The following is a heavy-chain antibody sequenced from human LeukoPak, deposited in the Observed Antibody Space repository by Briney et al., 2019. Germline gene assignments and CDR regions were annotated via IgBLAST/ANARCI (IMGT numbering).Heavy chain of an antibody. J-gene: IGHJ4*02. CDR2: ISAYNGNT. D-gene: IGHD3-10*01. V-gene: IGHV1-18*01. Sequence: ASVKVSCKASGYTFTNYGISWVRQAPGQGLEWMGWISAYNGNTNYAQKLQGRVTMTTDTSTSTAYMELSSLRSDDTAVYYCARDLPSELWFGESKTFDYWGQGTLVTVSS. CDR3: ARDLPSELWFGESKTFDY. CDR1: GYTFTNYG.